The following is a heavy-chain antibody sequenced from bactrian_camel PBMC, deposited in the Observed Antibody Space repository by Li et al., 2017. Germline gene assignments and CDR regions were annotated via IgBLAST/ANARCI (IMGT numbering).Heavy chain of an antibody. CDR2: INGGGSST. CDR3: AADLRRCSISWYRRQEYNS. Sequence: QLVESGGGLVQPGGSLRLSCAASGFTFSSYAMSWVRQVPGKGLEWVSVINGGGSSTYYADSVKGRFTISHDRSKNMGYLQMNNLKPEDTGIYYCAADLRRCSISWYRRQEYNSWGQGTQVTVS. J-gene: IGHJ4*01. D-gene: IGHD6*01. V-gene: IGHV3S40*01. CDR1: GFTFSSYA.